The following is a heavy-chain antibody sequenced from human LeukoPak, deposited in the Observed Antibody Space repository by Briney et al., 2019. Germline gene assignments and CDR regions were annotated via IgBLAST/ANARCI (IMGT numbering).Heavy chain of an antibody. CDR1: GYTFTSYG. V-gene: IGHV1-18*01. CDR2: ISAYNGNT. J-gene: IGHJ5*02. CDR3: AREGYGDNVGNWFDP. Sequence: ASVKLSCKASGYTFTSYGISWVRQAPGQGLEWMGWISAYNGNTNYAQKLQGRVTMTTDTSTSTAYMELRSLRSDDTAVYYCAREGYGDNVGNWFDPWGQGTLVTVSS. D-gene: IGHD4-17*01.